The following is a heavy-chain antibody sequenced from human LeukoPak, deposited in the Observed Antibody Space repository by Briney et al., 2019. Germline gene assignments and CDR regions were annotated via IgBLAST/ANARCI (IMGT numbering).Heavy chain of an antibody. CDR3: ARETTGYYYGMDV. J-gene: IGHJ6*02. V-gene: IGHV3-66*02. CDR2: IYSGGST. CDR1: GFTVSSNY. D-gene: IGHD1-14*01. Sequence: GGSLRLSCAAPGFTVSSNYMSWVRQAPGKGLEWVSVIYSGGSTYYADSVKGRFTISRDNSKNTLYLQMNSLRAEDTAVYYCARETTGYYYGMDVWGQGTTVTVSS.